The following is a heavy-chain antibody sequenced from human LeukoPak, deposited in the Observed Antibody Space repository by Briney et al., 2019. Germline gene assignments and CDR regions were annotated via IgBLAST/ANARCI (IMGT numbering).Heavy chain of an antibody. Sequence: SETLSLTCTVSGGSISSGSYYWSWIRQPAGKGLEWIGRIYTSGSTNYNPSLKSRVTISVDTSKNQFSLKLSSVTAADTAVYYCAREDYGDYSCFFDYWGQGTLVTVSS. CDR3: AREDYGDYSCFFDY. CDR1: GGSISSGSYY. J-gene: IGHJ4*02. V-gene: IGHV4-61*02. D-gene: IGHD4-17*01. CDR2: IYTSGST.